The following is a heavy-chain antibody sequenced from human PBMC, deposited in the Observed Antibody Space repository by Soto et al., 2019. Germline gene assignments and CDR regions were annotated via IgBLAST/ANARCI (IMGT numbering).Heavy chain of an antibody. D-gene: IGHD3-3*01. CDR2: INPNSGGT. J-gene: IGHJ3*02. Sequence: GASVKVSCKASGYTFTGYYMHWVRQAPGQGLEWMGWINPNSGGTNYAQKFQGWVTMTRDTSISTAYMELSRLRSDDTAVYYCARSPAGITIFGVVRGHDFDIWGQGTMVTVSS. V-gene: IGHV1-2*04. CDR3: ARSPAGITIFGVVRGHDFDI. CDR1: GYTFTGYY.